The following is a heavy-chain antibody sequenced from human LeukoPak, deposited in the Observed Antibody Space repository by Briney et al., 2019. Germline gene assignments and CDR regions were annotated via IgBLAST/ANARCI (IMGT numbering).Heavy chain of an antibody. D-gene: IGHD6-13*01. CDR3: ARHSSSWYWSMGGSGAFDI. Sequence: SETLSLTCTVSGGSISSYYWSWIRQPAGKGLAWIGRIYTSGSTNYNPSLKSRVTMSVDTSKNQFSLKLSSVTAADTAVYYCARHSSSWYWSMGGSGAFDIWRQATMVTVSS. V-gene: IGHV4-4*07. J-gene: IGHJ3*02. CDR2: IYTSGST. CDR1: GGSISSYY.